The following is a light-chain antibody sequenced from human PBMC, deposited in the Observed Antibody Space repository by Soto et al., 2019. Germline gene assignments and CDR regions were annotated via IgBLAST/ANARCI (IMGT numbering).Light chain of an antibody. CDR2: GAS. CDR1: QSVSSN. CDR3: QHNNFPQTT. J-gene: IGKJ1*01. V-gene: IGKV3-15*01. Sequence: ELVMTKSPATLSVSPGERATLSCRASQSVSSNLAWYQQKPGQAPRLLIYGASTRATGIPARFSGSGSGTEFTLTISSLQSVDMIGCPRQHNNFPQTTFG.